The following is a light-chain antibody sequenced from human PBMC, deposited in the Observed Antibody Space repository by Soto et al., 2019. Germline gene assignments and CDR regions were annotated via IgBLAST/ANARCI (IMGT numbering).Light chain of an antibody. Sequence: IQMTQSPSSLSASVGDRVTITCRASQSISSYLNWYQQKPGKAPKLLIYAASNLQSAVPSRFSGSGSGTDFTLTISGLQPEDVATYYCLQDNNYPLTFGGGTKVDIK. V-gene: IGKV1-6*01. J-gene: IGKJ4*01. CDR1: QSISSY. CDR3: LQDNNYPLT. CDR2: AAS.